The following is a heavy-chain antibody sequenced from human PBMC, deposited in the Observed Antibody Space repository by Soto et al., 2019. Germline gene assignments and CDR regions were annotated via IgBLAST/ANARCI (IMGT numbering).Heavy chain of an antibody. V-gene: IGHV1-3*01. CDR1: GYTFTSYA. CDR3: ARLDYDSSRYYGMSEYFQH. Sequence: QVQLVQSGAEVKKPGASVKVSCKASGYTFTSYAMHWVRQAPGQRLERMGWINAGNGNTKYSQKFTGRVTITRATSASTAYTELSSLRSEGTAVYYCARLDYDSSRYYGMSEYFQHWGQGTLVTVSS. J-gene: IGHJ1*01. D-gene: IGHD3-22*01. CDR2: INAGNGNT.